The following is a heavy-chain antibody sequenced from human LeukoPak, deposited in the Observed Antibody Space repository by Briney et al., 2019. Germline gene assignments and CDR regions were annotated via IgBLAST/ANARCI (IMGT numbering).Heavy chain of an antibody. V-gene: IGHV4-39*07. CDR1: GGSISSSSYY. CDR2: IYYSGST. CDR3: ARDRSSCSGGSCTEVLDY. D-gene: IGHD2-15*01. J-gene: IGHJ4*02. Sequence: SETLSLTCTVSGGSISSSSYYWGWIRQPPGKGLEWIGSIYYSGSTYYNPSLKSRVTISVDTSKNQFSLKLSSVTAADTAVYYCARDRSSCSGGSCTEVLDYWGQGTLVTVSS.